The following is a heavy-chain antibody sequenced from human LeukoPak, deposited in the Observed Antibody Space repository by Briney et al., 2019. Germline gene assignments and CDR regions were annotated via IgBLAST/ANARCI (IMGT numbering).Heavy chain of an antibody. CDR3: ARPPYDSSGYYLPSEAYYGMDV. CDR2: IYYSGST. V-gene: IGHV4-30-4*08. Sequence: PSQTLSLTCSVSGGSISSGNYYWSWIRQGPGRGLEWIGYIYYSGSTYYNPSLKSRVTISVDTSKNQFSLKLSSVTAADTAVYYCARPPYDSSGYYLPSEAYYGMDVWGQGTTVTVSS. D-gene: IGHD3-22*01. J-gene: IGHJ6*02. CDR1: GGSISSGNYY.